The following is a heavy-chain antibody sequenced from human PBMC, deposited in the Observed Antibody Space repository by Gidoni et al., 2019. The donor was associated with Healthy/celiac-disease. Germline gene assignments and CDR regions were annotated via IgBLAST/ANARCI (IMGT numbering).Heavy chain of an antibody. J-gene: IGHJ5*02. V-gene: IGHV4-4*02. CDR3: AKISSIAARRGPNWFDP. D-gene: IGHD6-6*01. Sequence: HVQLQESVPGLLKPSGTLSPTCAVSGGSISTSSWWSWVRQPPGKGLEWIGEIYHSWSTNYNPYLKSRVTISVDKSKNQFSLKLSSVTAADTAVYYCAKISSIAARRGPNWFDPWGQGTLVTVSS. CDR1: GGSISTSSW. CDR2: IYHSWST.